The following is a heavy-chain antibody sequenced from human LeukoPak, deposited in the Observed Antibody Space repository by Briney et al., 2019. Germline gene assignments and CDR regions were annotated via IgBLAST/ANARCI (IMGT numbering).Heavy chain of an antibody. CDR2: IKSKTDGGTT. CDR1: GFTFSNAW. J-gene: IGHJ4*02. CDR3: TTDLAEGRSYAPSFDY. V-gene: IGHV3-15*01. Sequence: GGSLRLSCAASGFTFSNAWMSWVRQAPGKGLEWVGRIKSKTDGGTTDYAAPVKGRFTISRDDSKNTLYLQMNSLKTEDTAVYYCTTDLAEGRSYAPSFDYWGQGTLVTVSS. D-gene: IGHD1-26*01.